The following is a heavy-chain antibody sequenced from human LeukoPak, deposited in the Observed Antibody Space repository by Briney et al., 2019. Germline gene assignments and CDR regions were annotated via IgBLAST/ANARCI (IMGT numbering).Heavy chain of an antibody. D-gene: IGHD2-21*02. CDR2: IYPDDSDT. J-gene: IGHJ4*02. CDR1: GYSFTEFW. CDR3: ARRGDSDFRIF. V-gene: IGHV5-51*01. Sequence: GESLKISCKGSGYSFTEFWIGWVRQMPGKGLEWMGIIYPDDSDTRYSPAFQGQVTISADKSISTAYLQWRSLEASDTAIYYCARRGDSDFRIFWGQGTLVTVSS.